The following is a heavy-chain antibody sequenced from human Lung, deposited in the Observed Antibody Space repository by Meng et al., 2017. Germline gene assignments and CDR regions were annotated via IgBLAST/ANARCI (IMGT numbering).Heavy chain of an antibody. D-gene: IGHD6-13*01. CDR3: ARDEDISAAGKLFGDY. J-gene: IGHJ4*02. Sequence: QVQLGQSGPEVKKPGASVNLSCKPSGYTFAAYWIHWLRQAPGQGLEWMGRIDPNNDHTQYAQNFQGRVTMTSDTSISTVYMELNGLRSDDTAVYYCARDEDISAAGKLFGDYWGQGTLVTVSS. V-gene: IGHV1-2*06. CDR1: GYTFAAYW. CDR2: IDPNNDHT.